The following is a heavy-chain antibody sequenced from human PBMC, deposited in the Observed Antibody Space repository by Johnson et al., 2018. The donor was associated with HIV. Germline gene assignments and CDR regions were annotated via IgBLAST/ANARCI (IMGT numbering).Heavy chain of an antibody. J-gene: IGHJ3*02. CDR3: AREGIWYCSGGSCYGAFDI. CDR1: GFTFSSYA. Sequence: QMQLVESGGGVVQPGRSLRLSCAASGFTFSSYAMHWVRQAPGTGLEWVVTISYDGSNKYYADSVKGRFTLSRDNSKNTLYLQMNSLRADDTAVYYCAREGIWYCSGGSCYGAFDIWGQGTMVTVSS. D-gene: IGHD2-15*01. CDR2: ISYDGSNK. V-gene: IGHV3-30*14.